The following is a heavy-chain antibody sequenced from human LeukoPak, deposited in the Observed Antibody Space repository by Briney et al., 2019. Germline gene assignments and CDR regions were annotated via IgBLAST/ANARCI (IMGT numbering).Heavy chain of an antibody. J-gene: IGHJ4*02. CDR2: IYWDDDK. V-gene: IGHV2-5*02. D-gene: IGHD4-17*01. CDR3: ARTGLYDYGDRSFDY. Sequence: SGPTLVNPTQTLTLTCTFSGFSLSTSGVGVGWIRQPPGKALEWLALIYWDDDKRYSPSLKSRLTITKDTSKNQVVLTMTNMDPVDTATYYCARTGLYDYGDRSFDYWGQGTLVTVSS. CDR1: GFSLSTSGVG.